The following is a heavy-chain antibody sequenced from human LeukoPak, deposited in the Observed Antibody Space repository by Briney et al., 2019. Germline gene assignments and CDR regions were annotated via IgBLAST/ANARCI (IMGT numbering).Heavy chain of an antibody. V-gene: IGHV4-39*07. D-gene: IGHD3-3*01. CDR2: IYSSGST. J-gene: IGHJ4*02. CDR3: ASGQSGGDFWSGYSYYFDY. Sequence: SETLSLTCTVSGASISSNTYCWGWIRQPPGKGLEWIASIYSSGSTFYNPSLNSGVTISVDRSKNQFSLKLSSVTAADTAVYYCASGQSGGDFWSGYSYYFDYWGQGTLVTVSS. CDR1: GASISSNTYC.